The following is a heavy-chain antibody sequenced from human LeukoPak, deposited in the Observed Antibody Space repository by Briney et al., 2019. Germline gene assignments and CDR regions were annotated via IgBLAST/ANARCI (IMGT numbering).Heavy chain of an antibody. CDR1: GGSISSYY. V-gene: IGHV4-59*01. CDR2: IYYSGGT. J-gene: IGHJ5*02. CDR3: ARGLYSSSWYRWFDH. D-gene: IGHD6-13*01. Sequence: KSSETLSLTCTVSGGSISSYYWSWIRQPPGKGLEWIGYIYYSGGTNYNPSLKSRVTISVDTPKNQFSLKLSSVTAADTAVYYCARGLYSSSWYRWFDHWGQGTLVTVSS.